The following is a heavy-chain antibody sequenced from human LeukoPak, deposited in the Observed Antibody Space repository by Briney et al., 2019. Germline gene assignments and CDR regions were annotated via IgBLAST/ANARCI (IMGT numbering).Heavy chain of an antibody. CDR1: GGSISSYY. D-gene: IGHD6-13*01. J-gene: IGHJ3*02. CDR3: ASTYISWYVDAFDI. CDR2: IYYSGST. Sequence: PSETLSLTCTVSGGSISSYYWSWIRQPPGKGLGWIGNIYYSGSTNYNPSLKSRVTISVDTSKNQFSLKLSSVTAADTAVYYCASTYISWYVDAFDIWGQGTMVTVSS. V-gene: IGHV4-59*01.